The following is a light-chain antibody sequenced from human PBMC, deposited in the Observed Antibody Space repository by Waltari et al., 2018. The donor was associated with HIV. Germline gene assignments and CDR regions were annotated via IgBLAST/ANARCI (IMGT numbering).Light chain of an antibody. CDR2: CNS. CDR3: QVWDSSNEHVV. V-gene: IGLV3-21*04. Sequence: SYVLTQPPSVSVAPGAAATISCGAWNIGGKSVHWYKQQPGQAPVLVTRCNSDRPSGITDRISGSNSGHTATLTITSVEAGDEATYYCQVWDSSNEHVVCGGGTELTVL. CDR1: NIGGKS. J-gene: IGLJ3*02.